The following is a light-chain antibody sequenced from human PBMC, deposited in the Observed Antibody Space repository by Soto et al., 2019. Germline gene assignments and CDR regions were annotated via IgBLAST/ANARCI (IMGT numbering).Light chain of an antibody. J-gene: IGLJ1*01. CDR3: LSYTRSTAYV. V-gene: IGLV2-14*01. Sequence: QSVLTQPASVSGSPGQSITISCTGTSSDVGGYNYVSWYQLHPGKAPKLMIYEVSNRPSGISNRFSASKSGNTASLTISGLQAEDEADYYCLSYTRSTAYVFGTATKATV. CDR2: EVS. CDR1: SSDVGGYNY.